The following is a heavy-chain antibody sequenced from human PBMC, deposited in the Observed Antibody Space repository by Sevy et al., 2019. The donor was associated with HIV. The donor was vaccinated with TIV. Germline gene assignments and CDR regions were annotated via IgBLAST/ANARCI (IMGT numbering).Heavy chain of an antibody. CDR1: GFTFSSYA. J-gene: IGHJ1*01. V-gene: IGHV3-30-3*01. Sequence: GRSLRLSCAASGFTFSSYAMHWVRQAPGKGLEWVAVISYDGSNKYYADSVKGRFTISRDNSKNTLYLQMNSLRAEDTAVYYCARDFRGGTAEYFQHWGQGTLVTVSS. D-gene: IGHD3-16*01. CDR3: ARDFRGGTAEYFQH. CDR2: ISYDGSNK.